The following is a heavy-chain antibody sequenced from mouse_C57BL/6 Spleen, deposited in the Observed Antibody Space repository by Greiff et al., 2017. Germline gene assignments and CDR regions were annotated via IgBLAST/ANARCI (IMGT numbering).Heavy chain of an antibody. V-gene: IGHV5-16*01. J-gene: IGHJ1*03. D-gene: IGHD1-1*01. CDR1: GFTFSDYY. CDR3: AREGITTVVASWYFDV. CDR2: INYDGSST. Sequence: EVQLVESEGGLVQPGRSLKLSCTASGFTFSDYYMAWVRQVPEKGLEWVANINYDGSSTYYLDTLKSRFIISRDNAKNILYLQMSSLKSEETATYYCAREGITTVVASWYFDVWGTGTTVTVSS.